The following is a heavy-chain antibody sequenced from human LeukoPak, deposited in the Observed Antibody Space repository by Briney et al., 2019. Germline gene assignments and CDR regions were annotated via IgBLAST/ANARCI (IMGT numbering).Heavy chain of an antibody. CDR1: GGTFSSYA. J-gene: IGHJ4*02. Sequence: GASVKVSCKASGGTFSSYAISWVRQAPGQGLEWMGGIIPIFGTANYAQKFQGRVTITADKSTSTAYMELSSLRSEDTAVYYCARKTVTNYYFDYWGQGTLVTVSS. CDR3: ARKTVTNYYFDY. V-gene: IGHV1-69*06. D-gene: IGHD4-17*01. CDR2: IIPIFGTA.